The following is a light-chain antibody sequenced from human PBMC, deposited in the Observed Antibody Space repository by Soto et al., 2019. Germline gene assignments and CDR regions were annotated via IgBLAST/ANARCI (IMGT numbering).Light chain of an antibody. V-gene: IGLV1-51*01. CDR3: GTWDSCLSAWV. Sequence: QSALTQPPSVSAAPGQKVTISCSGSSSNIGNNYVSWYQQLPGTAPKLLIYDNDRRPSGVPDRFSGSKSATSATLGITGLQTGDEADYYCGTWDSCLSAWVIGGGTKLTVL. J-gene: IGLJ3*02. CDR2: DND. CDR1: SSNIGNNY.